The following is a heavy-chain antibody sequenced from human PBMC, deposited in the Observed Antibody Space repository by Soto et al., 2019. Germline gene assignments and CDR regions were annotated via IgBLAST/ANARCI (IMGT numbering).Heavy chain of an antibody. CDR2: IDSYGSAT. V-gene: IGHV3-74*01. CDR3: ARGWVEGLSRQPPTDY. J-gene: IGHJ4*02. CDR1: GFTFSRYW. D-gene: IGHD3-3*01. Sequence: GGSLRLSCAASGFTFSRYWMHWVRQAPGKGLVWVSRIDSYGSATSQVDSVEGRFTISRDNAKNTLYLQMNSLRAEDTAVYYCARGWVEGLSRQPPTDYWGQGTLVTVSS.